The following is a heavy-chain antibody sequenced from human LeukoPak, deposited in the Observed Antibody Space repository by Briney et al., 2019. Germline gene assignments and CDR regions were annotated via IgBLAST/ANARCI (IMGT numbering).Heavy chain of an antibody. CDR3: ARSGYSSGWYPEYFQH. D-gene: IGHD6-19*01. V-gene: IGHV5-51*01. Sequence: GESLKISCKGSGYSFTTYWIGWVRQVPGKGLEWMGIIYPGDSDTRYSPSFQGHVTISADKSISTAYLQWSSLKASDTAMYYCARSGYSSGWYPEYFQHWGQGTLVTVSS. CDR1: GYSFTTYW. CDR2: IYPGDSDT. J-gene: IGHJ1*01.